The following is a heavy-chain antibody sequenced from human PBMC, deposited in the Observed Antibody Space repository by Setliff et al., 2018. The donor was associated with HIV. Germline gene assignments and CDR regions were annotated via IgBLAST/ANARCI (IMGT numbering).Heavy chain of an antibody. Sequence: PGESLTISCKGSGYSFTNYWIGWVRQMPGKGLEWMGAIYPGESETRYGPSFQGQVTISADKSINTAYVQWSSLKASDTAMYYCARHRHSSSFLIENFDSWGQGTLVTV. D-gene: IGHD6-6*01. CDR1: GYSFTNYW. CDR2: IYPGESET. J-gene: IGHJ4*02. V-gene: IGHV5-51*01. CDR3: ARHRHSSSFLIENFDS.